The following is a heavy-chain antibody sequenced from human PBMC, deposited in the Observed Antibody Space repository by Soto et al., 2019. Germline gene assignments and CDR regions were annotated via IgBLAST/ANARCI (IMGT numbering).Heavy chain of an antibody. CDR2: ITPIYPTT. CDR3: ARIPRYSFPTSDDLDS. J-gene: IGHJ4*02. V-gene: IGHV1-69*13. D-gene: IGHD5-18*01. CDR1: GGTFYTYT. Sequence: SVKVSCKASGGTFYTYTFSWVRQAPGQGLEWMGSITPIYPTTNYAEKFQGRLTVTADGSTNTAYMELNSLTSEDTAVYYCARIPRYSFPTSDDLDSWRQGTLVTVSS.